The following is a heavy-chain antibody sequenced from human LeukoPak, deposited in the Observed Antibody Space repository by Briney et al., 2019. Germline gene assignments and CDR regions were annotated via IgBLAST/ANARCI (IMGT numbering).Heavy chain of an antibody. Sequence: SETLSLTCAVYGGSFSGYYWSWIRQPPGKGLEWIGEINHSGSTNYNPSLKGRVTISVDTSKNQFSLKLSSVTAADTAVYYCARSARITIFGVVIQPRYGMDVWGQGTTVTVSS. D-gene: IGHD3-3*01. CDR3: ARSARITIFGVVIQPRYGMDV. CDR1: GGSFSGYY. CDR2: INHSGST. V-gene: IGHV4-34*01. J-gene: IGHJ6*02.